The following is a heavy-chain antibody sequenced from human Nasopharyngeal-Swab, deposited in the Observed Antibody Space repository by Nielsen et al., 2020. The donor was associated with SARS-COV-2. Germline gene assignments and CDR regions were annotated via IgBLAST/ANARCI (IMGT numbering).Heavy chain of an antibody. CDR3: ARFRGGVPAEMNFGMDV. Sequence: GGSLRLSCAASGFTFSSYWMHWVRKAPGKGLGWVSRINSDGSSTSYADSVKGRFTISRDNAKNTLYLQMNSLRADDTAVYYCARFRGGVPAEMNFGMDVWGQGTTVTVSS. J-gene: IGHJ6*02. CDR2: INSDGSST. CDR1: GFTFSSYW. V-gene: IGHV3-74*01. D-gene: IGHD2-2*01.